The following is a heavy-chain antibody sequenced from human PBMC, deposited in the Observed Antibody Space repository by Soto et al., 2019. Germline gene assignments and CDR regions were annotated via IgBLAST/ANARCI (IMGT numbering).Heavy chain of an antibody. D-gene: IGHD6-19*01. V-gene: IGHV3-30-3*01. J-gene: IGHJ4*02. CDR3: ARDRGSGLRYFDY. Sequence: GGSLRLSCSASGLTFKNFAMHWVRQAPGKGLEWVAVISYAGTNKYYADSVKGRFTMSRDDSENTVYLQMNSLRVEDTAVYFCARDRGSGLRYFDYRDQVTLVTVST. CDR1: GLTFKNFA. CDR2: ISYAGTNK.